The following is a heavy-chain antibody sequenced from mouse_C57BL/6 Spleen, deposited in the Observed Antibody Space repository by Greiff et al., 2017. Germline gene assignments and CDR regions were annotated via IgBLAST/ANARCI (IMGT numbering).Heavy chain of an antibody. V-gene: IGHV1-55*01. CDR1: GYTFTSYW. CDR2: IYPGSGST. D-gene: IGHD1-1*02. J-gene: IGHJ2*01. Sequence: QVQLQQPGAELVKPGASVKMSCKASGYTFTSYWITWVKQRPGQGLEWIGDIYPGSGSTNYNEKFKSKATLTVDTSSSTAYMHISSLTSEDSAVYYCARRGHDGGYDYWGQGTTLTVSS. CDR3: ARRGHDGGYDY.